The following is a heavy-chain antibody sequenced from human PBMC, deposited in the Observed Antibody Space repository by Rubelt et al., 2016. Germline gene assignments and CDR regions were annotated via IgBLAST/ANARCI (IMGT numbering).Heavy chain of an antibody. D-gene: IGHD3-22*01. Sequence: QVTLRESGPALVKPTQTLTLTCTFSGFSLSTRGMCVTWIRQPPGKALEWLARIDWADAKFYSTSLRYRLTISKDSSRNQVVLTLSNMDPVETATYYVGRVGVSSRTYFDYWGQGHLVTVSS. V-gene: IGHV2-70*17. J-gene: IGHJ4*02. CDR3: GRVGVSSRTYFDY. CDR2: IDWADAK. CDR1: GFSLSTRGMC.